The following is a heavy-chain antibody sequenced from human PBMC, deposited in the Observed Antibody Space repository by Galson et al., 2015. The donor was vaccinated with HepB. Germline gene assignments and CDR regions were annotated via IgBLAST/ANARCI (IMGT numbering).Heavy chain of an antibody. CDR3: TSLWVYSGWVLIPRADH. Sequence: SLRLSCAGSGFTFGDYGVSWFRQAPGKGLEWIGFIRSKTYGETTEHAASLRGRFTISRDDSKNMGYLQMNSLKTEDTGVDYCTSLWVYSGWVLIPRADHWVHGTLVTVSS. D-gene: IGHD6-19*01. J-gene: IGHJ4*01. CDR2: IRSKTYGETT. V-gene: IGHV3-49*03. CDR1: GFTFGDYG.